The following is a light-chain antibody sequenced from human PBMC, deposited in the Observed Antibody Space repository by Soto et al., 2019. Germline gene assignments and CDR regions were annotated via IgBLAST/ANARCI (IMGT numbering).Light chain of an antibody. CDR3: QQYGSSPLT. J-gene: IGKJ4*01. CDR1: ESVSTN. Sequence: EIEMTQSPATLSLAPGERVTLSCRASESVSTNLAWYQQKPGQAPRLLIYGASSRATGIPDRFSGSGSGTDFTLTISRLEPEDFAVYYCQQYGSSPLTFGGGTKVDIK. CDR2: GAS. V-gene: IGKV3-20*01.